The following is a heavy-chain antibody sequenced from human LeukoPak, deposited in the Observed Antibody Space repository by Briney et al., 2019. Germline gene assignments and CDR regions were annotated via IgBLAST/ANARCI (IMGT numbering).Heavy chain of an antibody. V-gene: IGHV3-9*01. D-gene: IGHD1-26*01. CDR2: ISWNSAGI. Sequence: PGGSLRLSCAASGFTFDDYAMHWVRQGPGKGLEWVSTISWNSAGIAYADSVRGRFTISRDNAKNSLYLQMNSLRAEDTAVYYCARGHSGSYASLDAFDIWGQGTMVTVSS. CDR3: ARGHSGSYASLDAFDI. J-gene: IGHJ3*02. CDR1: GFTFDDYA.